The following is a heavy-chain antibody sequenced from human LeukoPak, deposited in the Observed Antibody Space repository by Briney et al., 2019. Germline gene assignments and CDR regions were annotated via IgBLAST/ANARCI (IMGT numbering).Heavy chain of an antibody. Sequence: PSETLSLTCAVYGGSFSGYYWSWIRQPPGKGLEWIGEINHSGSTNYNPSLKSRVTISVDTSKNQFSLKLSSVTAADTAVYYCARGGRWLQSGYFDYWGQGTLVTVSS. CDR3: ARGGRWLQSGYFDY. CDR2: INHSGST. D-gene: IGHD5-24*01. CDR1: GGSFSGYY. V-gene: IGHV4-34*01. J-gene: IGHJ4*02.